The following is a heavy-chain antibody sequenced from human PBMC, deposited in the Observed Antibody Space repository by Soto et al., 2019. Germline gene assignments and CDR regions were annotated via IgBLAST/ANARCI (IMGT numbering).Heavy chain of an antibody. J-gene: IGHJ3*02. CDR2: IIPIFGTA. Sequence: QVQLVQSGAEVKKPGSSVKVSCKASGGTFSSYAISWVRQAPGQGLEWMGGIIPIFGTANYAQKFQGRVTITADESTSTAYMELSSLRSEDTAVYYCARRHVSNTAMVRPLEDAFDIWGQGTMVTVSS. CDR3: ARRHVSNTAMVRPLEDAFDI. CDR1: GGTFSSYA. D-gene: IGHD5-18*01. V-gene: IGHV1-69*01.